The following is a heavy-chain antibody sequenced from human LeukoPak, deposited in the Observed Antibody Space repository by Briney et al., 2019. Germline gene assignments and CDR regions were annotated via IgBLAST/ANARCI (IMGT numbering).Heavy chain of an antibody. D-gene: IGHD5-18*01. CDR3: ARGPPPYIQLWSAYYYYGMDV. J-gene: IGHJ6*02. Sequence: SETLSLTCAVSGGSFSGCYWSWIRQPPGKGLEWIGEINHSGSTNYNPSLKSRVTISVDTSKNQFSLKLSSVTAADTAVYYCARGPPPYIQLWSAYYYYGMDVWGQGTTVTVSS. CDR1: GGSFSGCY. V-gene: IGHV4-34*01. CDR2: INHSGST.